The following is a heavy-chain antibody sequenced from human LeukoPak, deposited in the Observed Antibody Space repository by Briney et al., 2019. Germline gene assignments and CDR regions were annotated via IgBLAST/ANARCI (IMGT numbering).Heavy chain of an antibody. CDR2: IKQGGSEI. D-gene: IGHD4-11*01. CDR3: ARDRESESDSEGDY. Sequence: GGSLRLSCSASGFTFSRFWMSWVRQAPGKGLEYVALIKQGGSEIYHMDSVKGRFTISRDDTTNSLYLQMNSLGVEDTALYYCARDRESESDSEGDYWGQGTLVTVSS. J-gene: IGHJ4*02. V-gene: IGHV3-7*01. CDR1: GFTFSRFW.